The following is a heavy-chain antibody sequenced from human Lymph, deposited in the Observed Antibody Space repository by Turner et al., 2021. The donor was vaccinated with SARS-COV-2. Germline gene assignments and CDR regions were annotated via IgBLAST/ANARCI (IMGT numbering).Heavy chain of an antibody. J-gene: IGHJ6*02. D-gene: IGHD1-1*01. CDR2: FYKIGSI. Sequence: QAQLLESGPGLVRPSATLSLTCTVSGVSISSQSWSWIRQSPGRGLEWCGYFYKIGSIDYNPTLRSRVTISVDTSKNQLSLNLISMTAADTAVYYCARHQGTTSGYDHGMNVWGQGTAVIVSS. V-gene: IGHV4-59*08. CDR1: GVSISSQS. CDR3: ARHQGTTSGYDHGMNV.